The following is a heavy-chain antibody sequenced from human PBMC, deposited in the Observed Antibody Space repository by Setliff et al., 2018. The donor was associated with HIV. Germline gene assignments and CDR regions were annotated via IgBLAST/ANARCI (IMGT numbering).Heavy chain of an antibody. V-gene: IGHV5-51*01. CDR1: GYIFTNYS. Sequence: PGESLKISCKASGYIFTNYSIVWVRQMPGKGMEWRCVIYPGDSAIRYSPSFQVQVSISADTSITTAYLQWSSLKASDTAMYYCTRRRRAPGTGDLEAYWGQGTLVTVSS. J-gene: IGHJ4*02. CDR2: IYPGDSAI. CDR3: TRRRRAPGTGDLEAY. D-gene: IGHD3-9*01.